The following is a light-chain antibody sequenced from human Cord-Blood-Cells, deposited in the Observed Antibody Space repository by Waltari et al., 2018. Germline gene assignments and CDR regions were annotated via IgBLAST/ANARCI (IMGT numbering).Light chain of an antibody. CDR3: SSYTSSSTLVV. J-gene: IGLJ2*01. CDR1: RSDVGGYNY. V-gene: IGLV2-14*01. CDR2: DVS. Sequence: QSALTQPASVSGSPGQSTTISCTGTRSDVGGYNYVSWYQQHPGKAPKLMIYDVSNRPSGVSNRFSGSKSGNTASLTISGLQAEDEADYYCSSYTSSSTLVVFGGGTKLTVL.